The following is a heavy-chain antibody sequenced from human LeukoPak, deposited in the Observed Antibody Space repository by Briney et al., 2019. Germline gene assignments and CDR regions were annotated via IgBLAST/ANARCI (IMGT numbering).Heavy chain of an antibody. CDR1: GFTFSSYA. CDR2: ISYDGSNK. Sequence: PGGSLRLSCAASGFTFSSYAMHWVRQAPGKGLEWVAVISYDGSNKYYADSVKGRFTISRDNSKNTLYLQMNSLRAEDTAVYYCARDRWCSGGSCYLQYAFDIWGQGTMVTVSS. CDR3: ARDRWCSGGSCYLQYAFDI. V-gene: IGHV3-30*14. D-gene: IGHD2-15*01. J-gene: IGHJ3*02.